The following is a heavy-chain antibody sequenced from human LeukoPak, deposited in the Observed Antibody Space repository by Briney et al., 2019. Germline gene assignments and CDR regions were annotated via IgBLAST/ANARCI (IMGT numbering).Heavy chain of an antibody. CDR3: ARGYCSGGSCYPTDY. D-gene: IGHD2-15*01. Sequence: GGSLRLSCAASVFTFSSYSMNWVRQAPGKGLEWVSSISSSSGYIYYADSVKGRFTISRDNAKNSLYLQMNSLRAEDTAVYYCARGYCSGGSCYPTDYWGQGTLVTVSS. J-gene: IGHJ4*02. CDR2: ISSSSGYI. CDR1: VFTFSSYS. V-gene: IGHV3-21*01.